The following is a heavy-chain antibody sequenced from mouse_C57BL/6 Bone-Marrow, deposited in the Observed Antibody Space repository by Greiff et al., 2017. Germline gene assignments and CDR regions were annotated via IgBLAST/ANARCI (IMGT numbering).Heavy chain of an antibody. CDR3: ARDDDYDEGWYFDV. D-gene: IGHD2-4*01. CDR1: GYTFTSYW. Sequence: VQLQQPGAELVMPGASVKLSCKASGYTFTSYWMHWVKQRPGQGLEWIGEIDPSDSYTNSNQKFKGKSTLTVDKSSSTAYMQPSSLTSEDSADYYCARDDDYDEGWYFDVWGTGTTVTVSS. CDR2: IDPSDSYT. V-gene: IGHV1-69*01. J-gene: IGHJ1*03.